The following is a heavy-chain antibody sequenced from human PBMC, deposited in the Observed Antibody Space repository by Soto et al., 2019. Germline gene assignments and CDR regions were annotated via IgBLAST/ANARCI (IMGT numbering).Heavy chain of an antibody. V-gene: IGHV1-69*12. J-gene: IGHJ5*02. Sequence: QVQLVQSGAEVKKPGSSVKVSCKASGGTFSSYAISWVRQAPGQGLEWMGGIIPIFGTANYAQKFQGRVTSTADESTSTADMELSSLRSEDTAVYYCARVVVAADWFDPWGQGTLVTVSS. D-gene: IGHD2-15*01. CDR2: IIPIFGTA. CDR3: ARVVVAADWFDP. CDR1: GGTFSSYA.